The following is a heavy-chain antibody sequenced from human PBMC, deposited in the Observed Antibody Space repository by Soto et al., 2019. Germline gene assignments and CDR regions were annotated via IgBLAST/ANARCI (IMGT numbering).Heavy chain of an antibody. CDR2: IYSGGST. J-gene: IGHJ4*02. V-gene: IGHV3-53*01. CDR3: ARGGLRYYFDY. Sequence: GGSLRLSCAASGFTVSSNYMSWVRQAPGKGLEWVSVIYSGGSTYYADSVKGRLTISRDNSKNTLYLQMNSLRAEDTAVYYCARGGLRYYFDYWGQGTLVTVSS. CDR1: GFTVSSNY.